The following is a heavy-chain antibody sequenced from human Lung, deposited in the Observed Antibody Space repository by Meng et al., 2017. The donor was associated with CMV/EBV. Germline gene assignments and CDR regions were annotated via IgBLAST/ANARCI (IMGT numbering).Heavy chain of an antibody. D-gene: IGHD1-26*01. CDR2: ISAYNGNT. Sequence: QAPLVKSGGEVKKTGASVKVSCMASGYTFTNYGITWVRQAPGQGLEWMGWISAYNGNTNYAQTLQGRLTMTTDTSTSTAYMELRSLRSDDTAVYYCARVEVGITSGDYWGQGTLVTVSS. CDR1: GYTFTNYG. CDR3: ARVEVGITSGDY. V-gene: IGHV1-18*01. J-gene: IGHJ4*02.